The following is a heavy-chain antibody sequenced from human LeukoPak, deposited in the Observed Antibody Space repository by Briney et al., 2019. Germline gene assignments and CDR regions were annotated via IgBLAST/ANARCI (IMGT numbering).Heavy chain of an antibody. CDR3: AGSIVGATNFDY. CDR1: GFTFSSYS. D-gene: IGHD1-26*01. Sequence: PGGSLRLSCAASGFTFSSYSMNWVRQAPGKGLEWVSSISSSSSYIYYADSVKGRFTISRDNAKNSLYLQMNSLRAEDTAVYYCAGSIVGATNFDYWGQGTLVTVSS. J-gene: IGHJ4*02. V-gene: IGHV3-21*01. CDR2: ISSSSSYI.